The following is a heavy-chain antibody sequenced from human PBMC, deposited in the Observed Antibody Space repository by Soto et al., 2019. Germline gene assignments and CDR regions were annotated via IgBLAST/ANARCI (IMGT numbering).Heavy chain of an antibody. CDR1: GGSVSGGSYF. J-gene: IGHJ4*02. Sequence: QVQLQESGPGLVRPSETLSLTCTVSGGSVSGGSYFWSWVRQPPGKGLEWIGYFYYSGSTKYNPSLKSRGTILEDTSKNQFSLTLNSVTAADTAVYYCAREGRMGTFDYWGQGALVTVSS. D-gene: IGHD3-10*01. CDR2: FYYSGST. V-gene: IGHV4-61*01. CDR3: AREGRMGTFDY.